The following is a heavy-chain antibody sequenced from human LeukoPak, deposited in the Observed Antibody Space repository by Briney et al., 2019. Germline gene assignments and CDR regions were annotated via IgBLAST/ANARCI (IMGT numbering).Heavy chain of an antibody. CDR2: ISSSSSYI. D-gene: IGHD2-8*02. V-gene: IGHV3-21*01. J-gene: IGHJ6*02. CDR3: ARDRPASGYYYYGMDV. CDR1: GFTFSSYS. Sequence: PGGSLRLSRAASGFTFSSYSMNWVRQAPGKGLEWVSSISSSSSYIYYADSVKGRFTISRDNAKNSLYLQMNSLRAEDTAVYYCARDRPASGYYYYGMDVWGQGTTVTVSS.